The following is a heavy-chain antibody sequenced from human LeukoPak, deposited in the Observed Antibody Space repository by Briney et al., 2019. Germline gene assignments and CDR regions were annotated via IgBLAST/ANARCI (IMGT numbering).Heavy chain of an antibody. V-gene: IGHV1-8*01. D-gene: IGHD3-3*01. J-gene: IGHJ3*02. CDR3: ARGYAYYDFWSGYYTGSAAFDI. Sequence: ASVKASCKASGYTFTSYDINWVRQATGQGLEWMGWMNPNSGNTGYAQKFQGRVTMTRNTSISTAYMELSSLRSEDTAVYYCARGYAYYDFWSGYYTGSAAFDIWGQGTMVTVSS. CDR1: GYTFTSYD. CDR2: MNPNSGNT.